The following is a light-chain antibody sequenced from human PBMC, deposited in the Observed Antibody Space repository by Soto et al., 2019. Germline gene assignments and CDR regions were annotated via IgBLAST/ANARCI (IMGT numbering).Light chain of an antibody. CDR3: SSYTSSSPYV. V-gene: IGLV2-14*01. Sequence: QSVLTQPASVSGSPGQSITISCTGTSSDVGGYNYVSWYQQHPGKAPKLMIYDVGNRPSGVSNRFSGSKSGNTASLTISGLQAEDEAGYYCSSYTSSSPYVFGTGTKVTVL. J-gene: IGLJ1*01. CDR2: DVG. CDR1: SSDVGGYNY.